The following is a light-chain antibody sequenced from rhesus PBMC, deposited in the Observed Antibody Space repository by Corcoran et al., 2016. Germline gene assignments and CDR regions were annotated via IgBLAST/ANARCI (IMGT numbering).Light chain of an antibody. CDR2: KAS. J-gene: IGKJ2*01. V-gene: IGKV1-74*01. CDR1: ENVNNN. CDR3: QHGYGTPFS. Sequence: DIRMTQSPSSLPASVGDRITITCRASENVNNNLNWYQQKPGKAPKLLLHKASPLQNGVPSRFGGSGSGTAYTFTISSLQPEDFATYYCQHGYGTPFSFGQGTKVEI.